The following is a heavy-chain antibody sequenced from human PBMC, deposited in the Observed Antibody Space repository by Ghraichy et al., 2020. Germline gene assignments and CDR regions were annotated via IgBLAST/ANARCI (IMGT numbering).Heavy chain of an antibody. J-gene: IGHJ4*02. Sequence: SETLSLTCAVYGGSFSGYYWSWIRQPPGKGLEWIGEINHSGDTNYIPSLKSRVTISIDTSKNQFSLNLRSVTAADTAVYYCARGRGGSVDGDHYWGQGTLVTVSS. CDR1: GGSFSGYY. CDR3: ARGRGGSVDGDHY. V-gene: IGHV4-34*01. D-gene: IGHD4-17*01. CDR2: INHSGDT.